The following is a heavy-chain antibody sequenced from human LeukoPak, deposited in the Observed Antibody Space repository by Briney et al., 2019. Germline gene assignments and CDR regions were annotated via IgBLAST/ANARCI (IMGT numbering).Heavy chain of an antibody. CDR2: INHSGST. CDR3: ARADIVVVAAAIRYYFDY. CDR1: GGSFSGYY. V-gene: IGHV4-34*01. D-gene: IGHD2-2*01. Sequence: SETLSLTCAVYGGSFSGYYWSWIRQPPGKGLEGIGEINHSGSTNYNPSLKSRVTISVDTSKNQFSLKLSSVTAADTAVYYGARADIVVVAAAIRYYFDYWGQGTLVTVSS. J-gene: IGHJ4*02.